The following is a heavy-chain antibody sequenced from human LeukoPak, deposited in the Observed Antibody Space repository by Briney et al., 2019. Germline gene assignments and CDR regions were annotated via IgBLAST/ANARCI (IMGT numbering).Heavy chain of an antibody. CDR2: ISSSSSYI. D-gene: IGHD3-10*01. V-gene: IGHV3-21*01. CDR3: ARAIGFGELLPYYYGMDV. CDR1: GFTFSSYS. Sequence: PGGSLRLSCAASGFTFSSYSMNWVRQAPGKGLEWVSSISSSSSYIYYADSVKGRFTISRDNAKNSLYLQMNSLRAEDTAVYYCARAIGFGELLPYYYGMDVWGQGTTVTVSS. J-gene: IGHJ6*02.